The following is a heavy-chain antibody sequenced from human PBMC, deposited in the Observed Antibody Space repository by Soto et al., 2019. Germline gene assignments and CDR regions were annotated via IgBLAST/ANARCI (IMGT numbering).Heavy chain of an antibody. J-gene: IGHJ4*02. CDR2: IIPIFGTA. V-gene: IGHV1-69*13. CDR3: ASSVGSGDYVDY. D-gene: IGHD2-15*01. CDR1: GGTFSSYA. Sequence: SVKVSCKASGGTFSSYAISWVRQAPGQRLEWMGGIIPIFGTANYAQKFQGRVTITADESTSTAYMELSSLRSEDTAVYYCASSVGSGDYVDYWGQGTLVTVS.